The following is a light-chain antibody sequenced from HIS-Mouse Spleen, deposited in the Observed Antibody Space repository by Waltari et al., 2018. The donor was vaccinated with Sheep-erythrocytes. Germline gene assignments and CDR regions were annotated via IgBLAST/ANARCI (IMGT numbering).Light chain of an antibody. V-gene: IGLV3-9*01. J-gene: IGLJ2*01. CDR1: TIGHKN. Sequence: SYELTQPPSVSVALGQPARITCWGNTIGHKNVHWYQQKPGQAPVLVIYRDSNRPSGIPERFSGSNSGNTATLTISRAQAGDEADYYCQVWDSSTAVFGGGTKLTVL. CDR3: QVWDSSTAV. CDR2: RDS.